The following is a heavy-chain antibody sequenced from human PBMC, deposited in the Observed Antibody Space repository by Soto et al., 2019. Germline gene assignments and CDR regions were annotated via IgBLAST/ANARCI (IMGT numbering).Heavy chain of an antibody. J-gene: IGHJ4*02. D-gene: IGHD2-15*01. Sequence: EVQLVESGGGLVQPGGSLRLSCAASGFSFSSYWMHWLRQVPGKGLVWVSRINGDGDYTNYADSVKGRFTISRDNAKNTLYLQMNSLSAEDTAVYSCARERGGYSSDFWGQGTLVTVSS. CDR1: GFSFSSYW. CDR2: INGDGDYT. CDR3: ARERGGYSSDF. V-gene: IGHV3-74*01.